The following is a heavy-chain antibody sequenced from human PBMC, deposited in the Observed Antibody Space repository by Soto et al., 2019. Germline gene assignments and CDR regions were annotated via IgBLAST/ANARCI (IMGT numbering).Heavy chain of an antibody. J-gene: IGHJ5*02. V-gene: IGHV3-15*01. Sequence: EVQLVESGGGLVKPGGSLRLSCAASGFTFSNAWMSWVRQAPGKGLEWVGRIKSKTDGGTTDYAAPVKGRFTISSEDSKNTLYLQMNSLKTEDTAVYYCTTDRHYDFWSGYYRGWFDPWGQGTLVTVSS. CDR3: TTDRHYDFWSGYYRGWFDP. CDR1: GFTFSNAW. CDR2: IKSKTDGGTT. D-gene: IGHD3-3*01.